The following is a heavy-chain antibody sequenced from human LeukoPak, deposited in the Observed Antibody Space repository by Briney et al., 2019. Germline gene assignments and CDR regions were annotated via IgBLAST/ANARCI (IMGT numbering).Heavy chain of an antibody. CDR2: ISSSSSYI. V-gene: IGHV3-21*01. D-gene: IGHD6-19*01. CDR1: GFKFSSYS. Sequence: GGSLRLSCAASGFKFSSYSMKWVRQAPGKGLEWVSFISSSSSYIYYADSLKGRFTISRDNAKNSLYLQMNSLRAEDTAVYYCAKAPYSSGQAFDYWGQGTLVTVSS. J-gene: IGHJ4*02. CDR3: AKAPYSSGQAFDY.